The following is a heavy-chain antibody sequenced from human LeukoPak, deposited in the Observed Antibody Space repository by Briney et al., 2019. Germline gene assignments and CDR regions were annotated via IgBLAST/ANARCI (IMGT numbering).Heavy chain of an antibody. D-gene: IGHD3-3*01. CDR1: GYTFTSYD. Sequence: GASVKVSCKASGYTFTSYDINWVRQATGQGLEWMGWMNPNSGNTGYAQKFQGRVTITRNTSISTAYMELSSLRSEDTAVYYCARGLVPTYYDFWSGYFPGVYWGQGTLVTVSS. J-gene: IGHJ4*02. CDR2: MNPNSGNT. CDR3: ARGLVPTYYDFWSGYFPGVY. V-gene: IGHV1-8*03.